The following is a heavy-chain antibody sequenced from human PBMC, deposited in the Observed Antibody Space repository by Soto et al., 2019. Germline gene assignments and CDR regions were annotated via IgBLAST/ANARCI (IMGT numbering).Heavy chain of an antibody. J-gene: IGHJ4*02. D-gene: IGHD3-3*01. CDR1: GYTLTSYG. V-gene: IGHV1-18*01. CDR3: ARADFDFWSGYSPFDY. Sequence: QVQLVQSRAEVKKPGASVKVSCKASGYTLTSYGISWVRQAPGQGLEWVGWISPYNGNTNYAQKLQDRVSLTTDTSTSTAYMELRSLRPEDTAVYYCARADFDFWSGYSPFDYWGQGTLVTVSS. CDR2: ISPYNGNT.